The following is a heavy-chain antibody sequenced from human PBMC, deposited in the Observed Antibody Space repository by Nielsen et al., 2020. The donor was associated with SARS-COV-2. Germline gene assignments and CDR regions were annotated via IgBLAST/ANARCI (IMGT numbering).Heavy chain of an antibody. V-gene: IGHV1-69*13. CDR2: IIPIFGTA. CDR3: ARSKIVGATWYYFDY. J-gene: IGHJ4*02. CDR1: GGTFSSYT. Sequence: SVKVSCKASGGTFSSYTISWVRQAPGQGLEWMGGIIPIFGTANYAQKFQGRVTITADESTSTAYMELSSLRSEDTAVYYCARSKIVGATWYYFDYWGQGTLVTVSS. D-gene: IGHD1-26*01.